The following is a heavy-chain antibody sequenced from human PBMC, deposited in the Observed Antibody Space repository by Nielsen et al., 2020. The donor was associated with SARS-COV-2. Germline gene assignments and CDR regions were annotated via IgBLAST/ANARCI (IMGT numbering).Heavy chain of an antibody. CDR1: GFTFSDYW. CDR2: IHQDGGET. D-gene: IGHD6-6*01. CDR3: ARDPPKYSSSSEGDFDY. J-gene: IGHJ4*02. Sequence: GGSLRLSCAASGFTFSDYWMSWVRQAPGKGLEWVANIHQDGGETRYADSVKGRFTISRDNAKNSLYLQMNSLRDEDTAVYYCARDPPKYSSSSEGDFDYWGQGTLVTVSS. V-gene: IGHV3-7*01.